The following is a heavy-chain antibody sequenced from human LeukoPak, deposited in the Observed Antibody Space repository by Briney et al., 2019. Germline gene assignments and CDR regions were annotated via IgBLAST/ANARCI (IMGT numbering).Heavy chain of an antibody. CDR1: GFTVSSNY. J-gene: IGHJ6*03. V-gene: IGHV3-53*01. D-gene: IGHD2-2*01. CDR2: IYSGGST. CDR3: ARGVGSTRAYYMDV. Sequence: PGGSLRLFCAASGFTVSSNYMSWVRQAPGKGLEWVSVIYSGGSTYYADSVKGRFTISRDNSKNTLYLQMNSLRAEDTAVYYCARGVGSTRAYYMDVWGKGTTVTVSS.